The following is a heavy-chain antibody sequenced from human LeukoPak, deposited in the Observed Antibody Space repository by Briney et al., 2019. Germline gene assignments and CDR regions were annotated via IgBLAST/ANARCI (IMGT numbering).Heavy chain of an antibody. CDR1: GFTFSSYG. D-gene: IGHD6-13*01. V-gene: IGHV3-23*01. Sequence: GGSLRLSCAASGFTFSSYGMSWVRQAPGKGLEWVSAISGSGGSTYYADSVKGRFTISRDNSRNTLYLQMNSLRAEDTAVYYCAKDMSSSPNNMDVWGKGTTVTISS. CDR2: ISGSGGST. CDR3: AKDMSSSPNNMDV. J-gene: IGHJ6*03.